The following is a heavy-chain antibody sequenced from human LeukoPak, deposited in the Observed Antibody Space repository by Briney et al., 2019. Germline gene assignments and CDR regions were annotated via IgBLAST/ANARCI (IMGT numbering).Heavy chain of an antibody. J-gene: IGHJ4*02. CDR2: INPNSGGT. CDR3: ARSRGVLRFLGPSLGPSGY. CDR1: GYTFTGYY. V-gene: IGHV1-2*02. D-gene: IGHD3-3*01. Sequence: WASVTVSCKASGYTFTGYYMHWVRQAPGQGLEWMGWINPNSGGTNYAQKFQGRVTMTRDTSISTAYMELSRLRSDDTAVYYCARSRGVLRFLGPSLGPSGYWGQGTLVTVSS.